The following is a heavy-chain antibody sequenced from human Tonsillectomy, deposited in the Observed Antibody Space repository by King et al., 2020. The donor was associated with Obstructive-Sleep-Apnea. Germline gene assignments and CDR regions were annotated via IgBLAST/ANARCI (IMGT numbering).Heavy chain of an antibody. CDR1: GGSISSGDYY. J-gene: IGHJ3*02. Sequence: QLQESGPGLVKPSQTLSLTCTVSGGSISSGDYYWVLVRQPPGKGLEWIGNIYYSGGTYYNPSLKSRVTASVDTTKNKFSLKLTSVTAADTALYYCARIRFITILRGARPSGAFDIWGQGTMVTVSP. CDR2: IYYSGGT. CDR3: ARIRFITILRGARPSGAFDI. V-gene: IGHV4-30-4*01. D-gene: IGHD3-10*01.